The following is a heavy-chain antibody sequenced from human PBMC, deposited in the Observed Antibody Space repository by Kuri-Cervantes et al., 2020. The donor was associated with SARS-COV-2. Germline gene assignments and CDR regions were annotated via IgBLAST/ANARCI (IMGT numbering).Heavy chain of an antibody. V-gene: IGHV4-34*01. CDR1: GGSFSGYY. Sequence: GSLRLSCAVYGGSFSGYYWSWIRQPPGKGLEWIGEINQSGITNYNRSLKSRVTISVDTSKNQFSMKLSSVTAADTAVYYCARGRVYARRIYYYYYGMDVWGQGTTVTVSS. CDR3: ARGRVYARRIYYYYYGMDV. J-gene: IGHJ6*02. D-gene: IGHD3-16*01. CDR2: INQSGIT.